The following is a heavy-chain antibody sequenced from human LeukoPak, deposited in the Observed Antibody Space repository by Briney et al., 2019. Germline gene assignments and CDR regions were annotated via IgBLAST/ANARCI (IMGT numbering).Heavy chain of an antibody. CDR3: AKGLLWFGELLSSLDY. D-gene: IGHD3-10*01. V-gene: IGHV3-9*01. Sequence: GRSLRLSCAASGFTFDDYAMHWVRQAPGKGLEWVSGISWNSGSIGYADSVKGRFTISRDNAKNSLYLQMNSLRAEDTASYYCAKGLLWFGELLSSLDYWGQGTLVTVSS. CDR1: GFTFDDYA. J-gene: IGHJ4*02. CDR2: ISWNSGSI.